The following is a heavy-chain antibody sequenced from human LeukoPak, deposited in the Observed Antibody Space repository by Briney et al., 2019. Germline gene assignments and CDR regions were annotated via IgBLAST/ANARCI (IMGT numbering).Heavy chain of an antibody. J-gene: IGHJ6*02. CDR1: GGSISSSSYY. V-gene: IGHV4-39*01. CDR2: IYYSGST. D-gene: IGHD6-19*01. Sequence: SETPSLTCTVSGGSISSSSYYWGWIRQPPGKGLEWIGSIYYSGSTYYNPSLKSRVTISVDTSKNQFSLKLSSVTAADTAVYYRARHRRGAVVPPRGMDVWGQGTTVTASS. CDR3: ARHRRGAVVPPRGMDV.